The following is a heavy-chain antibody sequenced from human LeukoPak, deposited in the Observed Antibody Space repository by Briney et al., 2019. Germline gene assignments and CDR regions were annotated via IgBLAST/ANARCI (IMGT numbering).Heavy chain of an antibody. D-gene: IGHD4-17*01. V-gene: IGHV1-3*01. Sequence: ASVKVSCKASGYTFTSYAMHWVRQAPGQRLEWMGWINAGNGNTKYSQKFQGRVAITRDTSASTAYMELSSLRSEDTAVYYCARGSTVTPGGYWGQGTLVTASS. CDR3: ARGSTVTPGGY. CDR1: GYTFTSYA. CDR2: INAGNGNT. J-gene: IGHJ4*02.